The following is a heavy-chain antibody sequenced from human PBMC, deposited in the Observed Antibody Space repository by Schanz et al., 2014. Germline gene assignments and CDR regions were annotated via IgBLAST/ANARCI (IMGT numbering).Heavy chain of an antibody. Sequence: VQLLESGGGLVQPGGSLRLSCAASGFTFSSYAMSWIRQPPGKGLEWIGEINHSGSTNYNPSLKSRVTISVDTSKNQFSLKLSSVTAADTAVYYCARGPDSTSADVTRGRRRYYFDYWGQGTLVTVSS. CDR3: ARGPDSTSADVTRGRRRYYFDY. V-gene: IGHV4-34*01. CDR2: INHSGST. D-gene: IGHD6-13*01. J-gene: IGHJ4*02. CDR1: GFTFSSYA.